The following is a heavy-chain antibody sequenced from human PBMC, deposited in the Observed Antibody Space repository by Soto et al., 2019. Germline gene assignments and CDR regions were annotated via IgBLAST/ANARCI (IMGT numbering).Heavy chain of an antibody. D-gene: IGHD2-15*01. V-gene: IGHV3-23*01. Sequence: GSLRLSCAASGFTFSSYAMSWVRQAPGKGLEWVSAISGSGGSTYYADSAKGRFTISRDNSKNTLYLQMNSLRAEDTAVYYCAKGTIVVVVAANDYWGQGTLVTVSS. J-gene: IGHJ4*02. CDR3: AKGTIVVVVAANDY. CDR1: GFTFSSYA. CDR2: ISGSGGST.